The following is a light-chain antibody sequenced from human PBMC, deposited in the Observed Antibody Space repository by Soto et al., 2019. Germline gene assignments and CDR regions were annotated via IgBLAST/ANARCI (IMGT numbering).Light chain of an antibody. J-gene: IGKJ1*01. CDR1: QSVGSN. CDR3: QQHKDWPRT. CDR2: ATS. V-gene: IGKV3-15*01. Sequence: EVVMTQSPATLSVSPGESATLSCRASQSVGSNLAWYQQKPGQPPRLLLYATSTRATGIPARISGSGSGTEFTLTISSLQSEDSAVYYCQQHKDWPRTFGQGTKVEI.